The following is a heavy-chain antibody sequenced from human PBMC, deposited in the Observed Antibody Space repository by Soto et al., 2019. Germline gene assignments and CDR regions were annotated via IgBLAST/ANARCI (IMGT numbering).Heavy chain of an antibody. V-gene: IGHV4-39*01. CDR1: GGSISSISSY. Sequence: QLQLQESGPGLVKPSETLSLTCTVSGGSISSISSYWGWIRQPPGKGLEWIGNVYYSGSPYSNRSLKSRLTISADTSKNQFSLKLSSVTAADTAVYFCARQSEYYYASGRAAPLYGMDVWGQGTTVTVSS. D-gene: IGHD3-10*01. J-gene: IGHJ6*02. CDR3: ARQSEYYYASGRAAPLYGMDV. CDR2: VYYSGSP.